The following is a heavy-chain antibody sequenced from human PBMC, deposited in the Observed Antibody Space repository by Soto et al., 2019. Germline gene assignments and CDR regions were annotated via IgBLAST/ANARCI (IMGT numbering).Heavy chain of an antibody. D-gene: IGHD3-22*01. V-gene: IGHV3-23*01. Sequence: EVQLLESGGGLVQPGGSLRLSYAASGFTFSSYAMSWVRQAPGKGLEWVSAISGSGGSTYYADSVKGRFTISRDNSKNTLYLQMNSLRAEDTAVYYCAKDKPYYYDSSGYSGFDYWGQGTLVTVSS. J-gene: IGHJ4*02. CDR1: GFTFSSYA. CDR3: AKDKPYYYDSSGYSGFDY. CDR2: ISGSGGST.